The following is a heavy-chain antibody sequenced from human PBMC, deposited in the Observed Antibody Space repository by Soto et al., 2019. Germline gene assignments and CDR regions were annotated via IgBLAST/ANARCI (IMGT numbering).Heavy chain of an antibody. CDR3: ATARGEWFGPLLSHSWFGP. CDR2: ILYTGYT. D-gene: IGHD3-10*01. J-gene: IGHJ5*02. CDR1: GGSISDYY. Sequence: SETLSLTCTVSGGSISDYYWSWIRQPPGKGLEWIGYILYTGYTNYNPSLKSRITISIDTSRNQFSLRLSSVTAADTAVYYCATARGEWFGPLLSHSWFGPWGKGTLVTSSS. V-gene: IGHV4-59*01.